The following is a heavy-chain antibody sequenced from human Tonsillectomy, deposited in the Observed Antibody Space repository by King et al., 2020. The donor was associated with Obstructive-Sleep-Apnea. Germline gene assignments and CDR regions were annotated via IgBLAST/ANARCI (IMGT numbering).Heavy chain of an antibody. CDR1: GLTFSSYG. CDR2: ISGSGGST. J-gene: IGHJ4*02. Sequence: EVQLVESGGGLVQPGGSLRLSCAASGLTFSSYGMSWVRQAPGKGLEWVSGISGSGGSTYYVDSVKGRFTISRDNSKNTLYLQMNSLRAEDTAVYYCAKKRSWNEDFDYWGQGTLVTVSS. V-gene: IGHV3-23*04. D-gene: IGHD1-1*01. CDR3: AKKRSWNEDFDY.